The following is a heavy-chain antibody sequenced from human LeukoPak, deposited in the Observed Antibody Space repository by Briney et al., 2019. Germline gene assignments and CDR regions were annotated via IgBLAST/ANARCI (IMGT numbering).Heavy chain of an antibody. V-gene: IGHV4-34*01. J-gene: IGHJ4*02. Sequence: SETLSLTCAVSGGSFSGYYWTWIRQPPGKGLEWIGEINHSGNANYNPSLKSRVTISLDMSENHFSLKLTPVTAADTAVYYCARGQGTVTTHWGQGTLVTVSS. CDR2: INHSGNA. D-gene: IGHD4-17*01. CDR3: ARGQGTVTTH. CDR1: GGSFSGYY.